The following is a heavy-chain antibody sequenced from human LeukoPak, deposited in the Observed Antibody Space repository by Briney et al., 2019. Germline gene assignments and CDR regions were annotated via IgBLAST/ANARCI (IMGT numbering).Heavy chain of an antibody. D-gene: IGHD6-19*01. CDR1: GFTVSSNY. CDR2: IYSGGST. CDR3: ARDLAVAGTGYYYYYGMDV. V-gene: IGHV3-53*01. Sequence: GSLRLSCAASGFTVSSNYMSWVRQAPGKGLEWVSVIYSGGSTYYADSVKGRFTISRDNSKNTLYLQMNSLRAEDTAVYYCARDLAVAGTGYYYYYGMDVWGQGTTVTVSS. J-gene: IGHJ6*02.